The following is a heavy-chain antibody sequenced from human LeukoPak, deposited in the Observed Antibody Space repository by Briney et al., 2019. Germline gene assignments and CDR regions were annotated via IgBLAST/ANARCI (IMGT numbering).Heavy chain of an antibody. CDR3: AKGITMVRGVIHY. D-gene: IGHD3-10*01. J-gene: IGHJ4*02. CDR1: GFTFSSYA. V-gene: IGHV3-23*01. Sequence: HSGGSLRLSCAASGFTFSSYAMSWVRQAPGKGLEWVSAISGSGGSTYYADSVKGRFTISRDNSKNTLYLQMNSLRAEDMAVYYCAKGITMVRGVIHYWGQGTLVTVSS. CDR2: ISGSGGST.